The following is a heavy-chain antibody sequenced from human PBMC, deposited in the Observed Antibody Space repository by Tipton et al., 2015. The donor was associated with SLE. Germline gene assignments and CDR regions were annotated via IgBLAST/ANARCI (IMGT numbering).Heavy chain of an antibody. CDR1: GFTFSSYA. CDR2: IYSGGST. J-gene: IGHJ3*02. Sequence: SLRLSCAASGFTFSSYAMSWVRQAPGKGLEWVSVIYSGGSTYYADSVKGRFTISRDNSKNTLYLQMNSLRAEDTAVYYCARGGWRDDAFDIWGQGTMVTVSS. CDR3: ARGGWRDDAFDI. D-gene: IGHD2-15*01. V-gene: IGHV3-66*02.